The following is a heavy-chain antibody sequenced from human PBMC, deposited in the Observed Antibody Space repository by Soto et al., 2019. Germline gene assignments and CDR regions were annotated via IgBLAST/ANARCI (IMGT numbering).Heavy chain of an antibody. V-gene: IGHV3-21*01. D-gene: IGHD1-26*01. J-gene: IGHJ6*02. CDR1: GFTFSSYS. CDR2: ISSSSSSDYI. Sequence: GGSLRLSCAASGFTFSSYSMNWAHQAPGKGLEWVSSISSSSSSDYIYYADSVTGRFSISRDNAKNSLYLQMNSLRAEDTAVYYCARQGYSTKYYTMDVWGQGTTVTVSS. CDR3: ARQGYSTKYYTMDV.